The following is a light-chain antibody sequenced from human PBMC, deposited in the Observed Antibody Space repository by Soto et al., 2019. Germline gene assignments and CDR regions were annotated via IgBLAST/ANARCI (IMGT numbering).Light chain of an antibody. CDR1: QSISYY. J-gene: IGKJ2*01. Sequence: DIQMTHPPSSLSASVGDRVTITCRASQSISYYLNWYQQKPGKAPNLLIYAASSLQSGVPSRFSGSGSGRDFTLTISSLQPEDFATYYCQQSYSTPYTFGQGTKVDIK. CDR2: AAS. CDR3: QQSYSTPYT. V-gene: IGKV1-39*01.